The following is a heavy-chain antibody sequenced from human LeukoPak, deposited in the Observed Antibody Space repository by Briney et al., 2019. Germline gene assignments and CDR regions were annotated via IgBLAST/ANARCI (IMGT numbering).Heavy chain of an antibody. CDR2: IKADGGEK. CDR1: GFTFSTYW. Sequence: GGSLRLSCAASGFTFSTYWMNWFRQTPGKGLEWVAKIKADGGEKDHVASVKGRFTISSDNAKNSLNLQMNSLRVENTAVYDCARDSSSTATPDYWGQGTLVTVSS. V-gene: IGHV3-7*03. CDR3: ARDSSSTATPDY. J-gene: IGHJ4*02. D-gene: IGHD4-17*01.